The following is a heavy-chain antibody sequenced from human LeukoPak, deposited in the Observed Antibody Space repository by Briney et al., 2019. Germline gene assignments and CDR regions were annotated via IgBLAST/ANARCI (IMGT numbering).Heavy chain of an antibody. V-gene: IGHV4-39*07. D-gene: IGHD3-3*01. CDR3: ARGYYDFWSGYMTYGMDV. J-gene: IGHJ6*02. CDR1: GGSISSSSYY. CDR2: IYTSGST. Sequence: PSETLSLTCTVSGGSISSSSYYWGWIRQPPGKGLEWIGSIYTSGSTNYNPSLKSRVTMSVDTSKNQFSLKLSSVTAADTAVYYCARGYYDFWSGYMTYGMDVWGQGTTVTVSS.